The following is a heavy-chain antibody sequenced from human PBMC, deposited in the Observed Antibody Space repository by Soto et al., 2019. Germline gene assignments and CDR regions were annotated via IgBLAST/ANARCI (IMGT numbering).Heavy chain of an antibody. CDR3: ARVQYSSSWSDY. J-gene: IGHJ4*02. CDR1: GFTFSDYY. Sequence: PGGSLRLSCAASGFTFSDYYMSWIRQAPGKGLEWVSHISSSGTTIYYADSAKGRFTISRDNAKNSLYLQMNSLRAEDTAVYYCARVQYSSSWSDYWGQGTLVTVSS. D-gene: IGHD6-13*01. V-gene: IGHV3-11*01. CDR2: ISSSGTTI.